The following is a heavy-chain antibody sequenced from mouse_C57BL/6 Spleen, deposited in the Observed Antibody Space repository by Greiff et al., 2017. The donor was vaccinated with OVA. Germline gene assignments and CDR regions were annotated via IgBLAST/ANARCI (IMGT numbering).Heavy chain of an antibody. CDR2: INPNNGGT. D-gene: IGHD2-3*01. Sequence: VQLQQQSGPELVKPGASVKISCKASGYTFTDYYMNWVKQSHGKSLEWIGDINPNNGGTSYNQKFKGKATLTVDKSSSTAYMELRSLTSEDSAVYYCARGGLLYFDYWGQGTTLTVSS. V-gene: IGHV1-26*01. J-gene: IGHJ2*01. CDR3: ARGGLLYFDY. CDR1: GYTFTDYY.